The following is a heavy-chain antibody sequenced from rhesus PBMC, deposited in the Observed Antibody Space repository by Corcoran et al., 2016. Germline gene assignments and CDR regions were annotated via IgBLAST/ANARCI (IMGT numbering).Heavy chain of an antibody. CDR1: GGSISSSYYY. V-gene: IGHV4-122*02. CDR3: ARDVGDNSVDY. Sequence: QVQLQESGPGLVKPSETLSLTCAVSGGSISSSYYYWSWIPQAPGKGLEWMGYISYSGSTSYNPSLKSRVTISRDTSKNQFSLKLSSVTAADTAVYYCARDVGDNSVDYWGQGVLVTVSS. D-gene: IGHD3S6*01. CDR2: ISYSGST. J-gene: IGHJ4*01.